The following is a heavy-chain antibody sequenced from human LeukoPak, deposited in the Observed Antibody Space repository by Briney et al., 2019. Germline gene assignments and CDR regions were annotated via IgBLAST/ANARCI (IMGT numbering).Heavy chain of an antibody. Sequence: GGSLRLSCAASGFTFSSYSMNWVRQAPEEGLEWVSSISSSSSFIYYADSVKGRFTISRDNAKNSLYLQMNSLRAEDTAVYYCARVSVPAAAEYYYYGMDVWGQGTTVTVSS. CDR1: GFTFSSYS. D-gene: IGHD2-2*01. CDR3: ARVSVPAAAEYYYYGMDV. J-gene: IGHJ6*02. V-gene: IGHV3-21*01. CDR2: ISSSSSFI.